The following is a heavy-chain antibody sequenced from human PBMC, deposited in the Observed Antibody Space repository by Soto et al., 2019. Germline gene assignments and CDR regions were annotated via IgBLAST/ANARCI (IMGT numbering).Heavy chain of an antibody. D-gene: IGHD1-26*01. CDR1: EIIFSGYG. CDR2: IRFDGSNI. J-gene: IGHJ4*02. CDR3: ARDGVGGTVFFGYLDY. V-gene: IGHV3-33*01. Sequence: QVQLVESGGGVVQPGRSLRLSCAVSEIIFSGYGMHWVRQAPGKGLEWVAVIRFDGSNIHYADSVKGRFTISRDKSKNSLYLQMDSLRAEDTAVYYCARDGVGGTVFFGYLDYCGQGALFTVAS.